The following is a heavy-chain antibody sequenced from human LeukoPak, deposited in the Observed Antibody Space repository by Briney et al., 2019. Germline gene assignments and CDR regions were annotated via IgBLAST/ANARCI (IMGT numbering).Heavy chain of an antibody. Sequence: PGGSLRLSCAASGFTFSSYAMHWVRQAPGKGLEWVAVISYDGSNKYYADSVKGRFTISRDNSKNTLYLQMNSLRAEDTAVYYCAKDKGIAVAGDYWGQETLVTVSS. V-gene: IGHV3-30-3*01. CDR3: AKDKGIAVAGDY. J-gene: IGHJ4*02. D-gene: IGHD6-19*01. CDR2: ISYDGSNK. CDR1: GFTFSSYA.